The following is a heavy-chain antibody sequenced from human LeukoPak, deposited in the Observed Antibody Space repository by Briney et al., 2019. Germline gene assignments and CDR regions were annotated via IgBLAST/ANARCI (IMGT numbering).Heavy chain of an antibody. D-gene: IGHD3-22*01. CDR1: GFTFSSYE. Sequence: GGSLRLSCAASGFTFSSYEMNWVRQAPGKGLEWVSYISSSGSTIYYAGSVKGRFTLSRDNAKNSLYLQMNSLRAEDTAVYYCARGPPYYYDSSGYYFGAFDIWGQGTMVTVSS. V-gene: IGHV3-48*03. CDR3: ARGPPYYYDSSGYYFGAFDI. J-gene: IGHJ3*02. CDR2: ISSSGSTI.